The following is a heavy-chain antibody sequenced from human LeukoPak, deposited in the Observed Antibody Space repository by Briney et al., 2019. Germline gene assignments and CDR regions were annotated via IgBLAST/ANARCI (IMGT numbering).Heavy chain of an antibody. CDR2: IIPIFGTA. V-gene: IGHV1-69*13. CDR1: GGTFSSYA. J-gene: IGHJ5*02. D-gene: IGHD4-11*01. Sequence: SVKVSCKASGGTFSSYAISWVRQATGQGLEWMGGIIPIFGTANYAQKFQGRVTITADESTSTAYMELSSLRSEDTAVYYCAREAQTTVTFWFDPWGQGTLVTVSS. CDR3: AREAQTTVTFWFDP.